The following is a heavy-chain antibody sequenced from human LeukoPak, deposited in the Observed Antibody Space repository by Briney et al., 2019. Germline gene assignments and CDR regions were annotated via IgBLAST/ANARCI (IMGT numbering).Heavy chain of an antibody. D-gene: IGHD5-12*01. Sequence: ASVKVSCKASGYTFTSYGISWVRQAPGQGLEWMGWIGAHNGNTNYAQMLQDRVTMTRDTSTSTAYMDLRNLRSDDTAVYYCARRVPRGYGGYDIDYWGQGTLVTVSS. CDR2: IGAHNGNT. CDR1: GYTFTSYG. J-gene: IGHJ4*02. V-gene: IGHV1-18*01. CDR3: ARRVPRGYGGYDIDY.